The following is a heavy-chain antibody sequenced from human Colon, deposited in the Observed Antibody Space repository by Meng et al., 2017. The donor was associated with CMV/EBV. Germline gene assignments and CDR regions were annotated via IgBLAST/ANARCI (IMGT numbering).Heavy chain of an antibody. D-gene: IGHD2-8*01. CDR3: VRELRRSWFDS. Sequence: GESLKISCAVSGLTFGDYKMHWVRQAPGKGLEWVSSINSYSSNIAYADSVMGRFTISRDNAKNSLYLQINSRGAEDTAVYFCVRELRRSWFDSWGQGTLVTVSS. V-gene: IGHV3-21*01. CDR1: GLTFGDYK. J-gene: IGHJ5*01. CDR2: INSYSSNI.